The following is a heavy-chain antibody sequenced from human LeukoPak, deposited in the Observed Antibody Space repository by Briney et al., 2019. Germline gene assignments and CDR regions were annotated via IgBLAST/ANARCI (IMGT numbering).Heavy chain of an antibody. CDR3: AREGFGELSHFDY. Sequence: SETLSLTCVVYGGSFSGDYWSWIRHPPGRGLEWIGEINHSGRTNYNPSLKSRVTISVDKSKNQLSLELGSVTAAGRAVYYCAREGFGELSHFDYWGEGTLVTVSS. CDR2: INHSGRT. D-gene: IGHD3-10*01. J-gene: IGHJ4*02. CDR1: GGSFSGDY. V-gene: IGHV4-34*01.